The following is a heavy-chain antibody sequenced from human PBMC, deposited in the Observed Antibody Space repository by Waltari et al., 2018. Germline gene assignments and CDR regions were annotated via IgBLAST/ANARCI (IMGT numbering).Heavy chain of an antibody. J-gene: IGHJ5*02. V-gene: IGHV4-34*01. CDR3: ARVQNWFDP. CDR2: IDYSGFT. Sequence: QVQLQQWGAGLLRPSETLSLTCAVYGGSFNGYYWNWVRQPPGKCLEWIGEIDYSGFTPYNPYLRSRVTISLRTSKNQFSLGPTSVTAADTAVYYCARVQNWFDPWGQGTLVTV. CDR1: GGSFNGYY.